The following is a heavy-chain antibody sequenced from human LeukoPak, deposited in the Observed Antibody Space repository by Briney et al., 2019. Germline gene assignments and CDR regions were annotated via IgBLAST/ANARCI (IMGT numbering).Heavy chain of an antibody. J-gene: IGHJ6*03. V-gene: IGHV3-30*04. CDR3: ASSSGWLVPYCYYYYMDV. Sequence: GGSLRLSCATSGFIFSGSAMHWVRQAPGKGLEWVALFTISRDNSKNTLYLQMNSLRPEDTAVYYCASSSGWLVPYCYYYYMDVWGKGTTVTVSS. CDR1: GFIFSGSA. D-gene: IGHD6-19*01.